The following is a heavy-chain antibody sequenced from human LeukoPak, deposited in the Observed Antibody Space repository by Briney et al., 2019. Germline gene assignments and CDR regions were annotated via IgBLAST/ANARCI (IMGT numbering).Heavy chain of an antibody. CDR2: ISFDGSNK. CDR3: AKVGTGYSSSWSTTGGFDH. Sequence: GGSPRLSCAASGFTFSSCGMHWVRQAPGKGLEWVAVISFDGSNKNYADSVKGRFTISRDNSKNTLYLQVNSLRAEVTAVYYCAKVGTGYSSSWSTTGGFDHWGRGTLVTVSS. D-gene: IGHD6-6*01. V-gene: IGHV3-30*18. J-gene: IGHJ4*02. CDR1: GFTFSSCG.